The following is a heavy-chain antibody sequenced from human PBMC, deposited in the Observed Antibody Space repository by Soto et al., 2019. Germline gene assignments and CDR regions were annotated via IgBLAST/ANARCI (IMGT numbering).Heavy chain of an antibody. J-gene: IGHJ4*02. Sequence: PSETLSLTCAVSGYSISSGYYWGWLRQPPGKGLEWIGSIYHGGSTYYNPSLNSRVTLSIDMTNNHVSLILNSVTAADTAVYYCARVSATGWHVNGRDYFDHWGLGTLVTVSS. CDR1: GYSISSGYY. CDR2: IYHGGST. D-gene: IGHD6-19*01. V-gene: IGHV4-38-2*01. CDR3: ARVSATGWHVNGRDYFDH.